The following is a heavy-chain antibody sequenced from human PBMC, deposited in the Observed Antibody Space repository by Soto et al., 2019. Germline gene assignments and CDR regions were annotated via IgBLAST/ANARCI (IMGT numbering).Heavy chain of an antibody. CDR2: ISFSGAT. V-gene: IGHV4-59*01. CDR1: GVSITSYF. J-gene: IGHJ4*02. CDR3: ARVRRDRYKRYFHF. Sequence: SETLSLTCTVSGVSITSYFWSWIRQTPGKGLDWIGSISFSGATYSNPSLKGRAALSVDTSENHLSLTLNSVTSADTAVYFCARVRRDRYKRYFHFSGQ. D-gene: IGHD3-10*01.